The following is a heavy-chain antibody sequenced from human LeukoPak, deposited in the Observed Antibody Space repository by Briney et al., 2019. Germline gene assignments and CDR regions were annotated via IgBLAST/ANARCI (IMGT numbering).Heavy chain of an antibody. V-gene: IGHV3-23*01. CDR3: AKVVRGVIGFDY. Sequence: PGGSLRLSCAASGFTFSSYAMSWVRQAPGKALEWVSAISGSGGSTYYADSVKGRFTISRDNSKNTLYLQMNSLRAEDTAVYYCAKVVRGVIGFDYWGQGTLVTVSS. CDR1: GFTFSSYA. D-gene: IGHD3-10*01. J-gene: IGHJ4*02. CDR2: ISGSGGST.